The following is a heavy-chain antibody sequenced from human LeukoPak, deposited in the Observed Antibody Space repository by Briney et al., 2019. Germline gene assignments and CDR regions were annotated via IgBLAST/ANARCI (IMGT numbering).Heavy chain of an antibody. J-gene: IGHJ4*02. D-gene: IGHD5-18*01. CDR2: INHSGST. CDR3: ATRGQLWFPFDY. V-gene: IGHV4-34*01. Sequence: SETLSLTCAVYGGSLSGYYWSWIRQPPGKGLEWIGEINHSGSTNYNPSLKSRVTISVDTSKNQFSLKLSSVTAADTAVYYCATRGQLWFPFDYWGQGTLVTVSS. CDR1: GGSLSGYY.